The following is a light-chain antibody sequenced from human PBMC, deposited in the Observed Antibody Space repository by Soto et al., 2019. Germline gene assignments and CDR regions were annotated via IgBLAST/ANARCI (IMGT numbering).Light chain of an antibody. V-gene: IGKV3-20*01. CDR1: EPIRNTY. J-gene: IGKJ4*01. Sequence: EIVLTQSPDTLSLSPGERATLSCRTSEPIRNTYVAWYQQQPGQAPRLLIYGASSRAIGIPDRFSGSGSGTDFTLTISRLGPEDFALYYCQQYADSLLTFGGGTKVDIK. CDR3: QQYADSLLT. CDR2: GAS.